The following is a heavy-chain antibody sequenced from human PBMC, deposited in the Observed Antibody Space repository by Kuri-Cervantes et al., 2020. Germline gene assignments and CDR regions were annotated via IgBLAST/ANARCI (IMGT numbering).Heavy chain of an antibody. D-gene: IGHD3-10*01. CDR1: GGSFSGYY. CDR3: ARGRMVQGQTRRWFDP. V-gene: IGHV4-34*01. J-gene: IGHJ5*02. CDR2: INHSGST. Sequence: SQTLSLTCAVYGGSFSGYYWSWIRQPPGKGLEWIGEINHSGSTNYNPSLKSRVTISVDTSKNQFSLKLSSVTAADTAVYYRARGRMVQGQTRRWFDPWGQGTLVTVSS.